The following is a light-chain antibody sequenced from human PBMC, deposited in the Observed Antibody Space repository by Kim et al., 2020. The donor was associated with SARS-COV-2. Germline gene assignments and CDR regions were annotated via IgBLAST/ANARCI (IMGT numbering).Light chain of an antibody. V-gene: IGLV2-23*01. Sequence: QSITIACTGTSSDVWSYNLVSWYQQHLGKAPKLMIYEGSKRPSGVSNRFSGSKSGNTASLTISGLQAEDEADYYCCSYAGSSTLYVFGTGTKVTVL. CDR3: CSYAGSSTLYV. J-gene: IGLJ1*01. CDR1: SSDVWSYNL. CDR2: EGS.